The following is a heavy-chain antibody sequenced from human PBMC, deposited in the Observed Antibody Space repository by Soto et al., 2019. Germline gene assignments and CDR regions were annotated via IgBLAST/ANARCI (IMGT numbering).Heavy chain of an antibody. CDR1: GYTFTSYA. CDR2: INAGNSDT. CDR3: AYSSTPFDY. D-gene: IGHD6-13*01. J-gene: IGHJ4*02. Sequence: ASVKVSCKASGYTFTSYAMHWVRQAPGQRLEWMGWINAGNSDTEYSQKFQGRVTITSDTSASTAYMELNSLRAEDTAVYYCAYSSTPFDYWGQGTLVTVSS. V-gene: IGHV1-3*01.